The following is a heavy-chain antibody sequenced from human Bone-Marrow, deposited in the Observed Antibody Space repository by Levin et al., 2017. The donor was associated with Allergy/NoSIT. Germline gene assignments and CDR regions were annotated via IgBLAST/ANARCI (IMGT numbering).Heavy chain of an antibody. D-gene: IGHD1-7*01. CDR2: LYSGGST. Sequence: SGGSLRLSCAASGFTVSSNYMSWVRQAPGKGLEWVSVLYSGGSTYYADSVKGRFTISRDSSKNTLYLQMNSLRAEDTAVYYCARRMELAPLGYWGQGTLVTVSS. V-gene: IGHV3-53*01. CDR1: GFTVSSNY. CDR3: ARRMELAPLGY. J-gene: IGHJ4*02.